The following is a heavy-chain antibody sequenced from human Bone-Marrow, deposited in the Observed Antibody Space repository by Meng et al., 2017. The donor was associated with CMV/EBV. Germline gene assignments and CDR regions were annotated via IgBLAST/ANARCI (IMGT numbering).Heavy chain of an antibody. CDR3: ARDGYCSSTSCLYYYYYYGMDV. CDR1: GFTFSDYY. CDR2: ISNNGSST. Sequence: GGSLRLSCAASGFTFSDYYMIWVRQAPGKGLEWVSYISNNGSSTYYADSVKGRFTISRDNAKNSLYLQMNSLRAEDTAVYYCARDGYCSSTSCLYYYYYYGMDVWGQGTTVTVSS. V-gene: IGHV3-11*04. D-gene: IGHD2-2*01. J-gene: IGHJ6*02.